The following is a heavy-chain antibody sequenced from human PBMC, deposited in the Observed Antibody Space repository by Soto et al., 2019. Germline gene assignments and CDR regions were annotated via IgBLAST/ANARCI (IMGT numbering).Heavy chain of an antibody. CDR1: GGTFSSYA. D-gene: IGHD3-22*01. CDR3: ASPSDARSGYRPPYFDY. Sequence: SVKVSCKASGGTFSSYAISWVRQAPGQGLEWMGGTIPIFGTANYAQKFQGRVTITADESTSTAYMELSSLRSEDTAVYYCASPSDARSGYRPPYFDYWGQGTLVTVSS. V-gene: IGHV1-69*13. CDR2: TIPIFGTA. J-gene: IGHJ4*02.